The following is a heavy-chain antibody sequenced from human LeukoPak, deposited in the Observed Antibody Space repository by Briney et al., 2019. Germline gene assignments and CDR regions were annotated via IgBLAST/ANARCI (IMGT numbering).Heavy chain of an antibody. D-gene: IGHD3-22*01. V-gene: IGHV3-21*01. J-gene: IGHJ3*02. Sequence: GGSLRLSCAASGFTFSSYSMTWVRQAPGKGLEWVSSISSSSSYIYYADSVKGRFTISRDNAKNSLYLQMNSLRAEDTAVYYCARATYYYDSSGYPPHAFDIWGQGTMVTVSS. CDR1: GFTFSSYS. CDR3: ARATYYYDSSGYPPHAFDI. CDR2: ISSSSSYI.